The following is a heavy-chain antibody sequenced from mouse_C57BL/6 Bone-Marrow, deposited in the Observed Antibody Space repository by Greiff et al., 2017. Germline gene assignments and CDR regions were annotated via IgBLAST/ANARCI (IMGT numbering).Heavy chain of an antibody. CDR1: GYTFTSYW. Sequence: QVQLQQPGAELVKPGASVKLSCKASGYTFTSYWMHWVKQRPGQGLEWIGMIHPNSGSTNYNEKFKSKATLTVDKSSSTAYMQLSSLTSEDSAVYYCARWSGNYGSSQFLFDDWGQGTTLTVSS. J-gene: IGHJ2*01. D-gene: IGHD1-1*01. V-gene: IGHV1-64*01. CDR3: ARWSGNYGSSQFLFDD. CDR2: IHPNSGST.